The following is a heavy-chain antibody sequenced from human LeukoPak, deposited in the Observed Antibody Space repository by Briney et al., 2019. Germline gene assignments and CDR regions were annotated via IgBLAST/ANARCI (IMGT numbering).Heavy chain of an antibody. CDR2: IYHSEST. CDR3: GRGGYGGYDWRLLFDY. V-gene: IGHV4-30-2*01. Sequence: SETLSLTCAVSGGSISSGGDSWSWLRQPPGKGLEGIGYIYHSESTYYNPSLKSRGTITVASSKNRFALKLRCGTAADTAVYYCGRGGYGGYDWRLLFDYWGQGTLVTVSS. CDR1: GGSISSGGDS. D-gene: IGHD5-12*01. J-gene: IGHJ4*02.